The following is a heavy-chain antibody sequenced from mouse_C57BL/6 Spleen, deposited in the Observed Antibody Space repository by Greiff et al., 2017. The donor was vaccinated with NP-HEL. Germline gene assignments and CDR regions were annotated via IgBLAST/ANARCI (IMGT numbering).Heavy chain of an antibody. CDR3: TIYYGNSGWFAY. J-gene: IGHJ3*01. D-gene: IGHD2-1*01. CDR1: GYTFTSYW. V-gene: IGHV1-5*01. Sequence: EVQLQQSGTVLARPGASVKMSCKTSGYTFTSYWMHWVNQRPGQGLEWIGAIYPGNSDTSYNQKFKGKAKLTAVTSASTAYMELSSLTNEDSAVYYCTIYYGNSGWFAYWGQGTLVTVSA. CDR2: IYPGNSDT.